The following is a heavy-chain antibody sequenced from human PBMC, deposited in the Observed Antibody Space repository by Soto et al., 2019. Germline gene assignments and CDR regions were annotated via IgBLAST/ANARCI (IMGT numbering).Heavy chain of an antibody. CDR3: ARDRSVAFDC. CDR2: IWYDGSNK. Sequence: QVQLVESGGGVVQPGRSLRLSCAASGFTFSSYGMHWVRQAPGKGLEWVAVIWYDGSNKYYADSVEGRFTISRDNSKNTLYLQMNSLRAEDTAVYYCARDRSVAFDCWGQGTLVTVSS. D-gene: IGHD6-19*01. CDR1: GFTFSSYG. V-gene: IGHV3-33*01. J-gene: IGHJ4*02.